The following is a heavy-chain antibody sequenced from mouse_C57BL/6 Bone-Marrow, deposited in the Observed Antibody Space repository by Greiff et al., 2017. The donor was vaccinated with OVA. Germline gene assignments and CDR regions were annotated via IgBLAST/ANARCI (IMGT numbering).Heavy chain of an antibody. CDR2: IHPSDSDT. CDR1: GYTFTSYW. D-gene: IGHD2-3*01. Sequence: QVQLQQPGAELVKPGASVKVSCKASGYTFTSYWMHWVKQRPGQGLEWIGRIHPSDSDTNYNQKFKGQATLTVDKSSSTAYMQLSSLTSEDSAVYYGAIPPRWLLRGFAYWGQGTLVTVSA. V-gene: IGHV1-74*01. J-gene: IGHJ3*01. CDR3: AIPPRWLLRGFAY.